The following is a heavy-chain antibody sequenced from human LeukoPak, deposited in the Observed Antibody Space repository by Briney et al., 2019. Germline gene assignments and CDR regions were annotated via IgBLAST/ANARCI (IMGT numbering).Heavy chain of an antibody. CDR2: INQDGSAK. D-gene: IGHD3-22*01. CDR1: GFTFGSYW. J-gene: IGHJ5*02. V-gene: IGHV3-7*01. CDR3: ARKTYYYDTSPAGWSDT. Sequence: GGSLRLSCAASGFTFGSYWMSWVRQAPGKGLEWVANINQDGSAKNYVDSVKGRFTISRDNAKNSLYLQMNSLRAEDTAIYYCARKTYYYDTSPAGWSDTWGQGTLATVSS.